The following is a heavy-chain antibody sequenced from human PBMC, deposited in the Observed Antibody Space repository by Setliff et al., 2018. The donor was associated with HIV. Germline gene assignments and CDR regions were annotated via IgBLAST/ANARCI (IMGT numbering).Heavy chain of an antibody. J-gene: IGHJ6*03. Sequence: SEALSLTCAVYGGSFSGYYWSWIRQPPGKGLEWIGEINHDRTTNYNPSLKSRVTISVDTSKNQFSLTLNSVTAADTAVYYCARGSRQLTIFGVVFKTNYYFMDVWGKGTAVTVSS. CDR3: ARGSRQLTIFGVVFKTNYYFMDV. CDR1: GGSFSGYY. CDR2: INHDRTT. D-gene: IGHD3-3*01. V-gene: IGHV4-34*01.